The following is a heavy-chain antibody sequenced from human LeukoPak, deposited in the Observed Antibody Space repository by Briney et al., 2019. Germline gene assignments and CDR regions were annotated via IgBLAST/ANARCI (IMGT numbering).Heavy chain of an antibody. D-gene: IGHD6-13*01. CDR2: ISYDGSNK. Sequence: GGSLRLSCAASGFTFSSYGMHGVRQAPGKGLEWVAVISYDGSNKYYADSVKGRFTISRDNSKNTLYLQMNSLRAEDTAVYYCAKDGASSSFDYWGQGTLVTVPS. J-gene: IGHJ4*02. CDR1: GFTFSSYG. V-gene: IGHV3-30*18. CDR3: AKDGASSSFDY.